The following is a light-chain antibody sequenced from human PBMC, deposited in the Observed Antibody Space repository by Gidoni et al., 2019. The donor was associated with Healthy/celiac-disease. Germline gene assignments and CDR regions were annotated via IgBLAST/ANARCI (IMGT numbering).Light chain of an antibody. V-gene: IGKV1-39*01. CDR3: QQSYSTPPN. J-gene: IGKJ2*01. CDR2: AAS. Sequence: DIQMIHSPSSLSASVGDRVTITCRASQSISSYLNWYQQKPGKAPKLLIYAASSLQSGVPSRFSGSGSGTDFTLTISSLQPEDFATYYCQQSYSTPPNFGQGTKLEIK. CDR1: QSISSY.